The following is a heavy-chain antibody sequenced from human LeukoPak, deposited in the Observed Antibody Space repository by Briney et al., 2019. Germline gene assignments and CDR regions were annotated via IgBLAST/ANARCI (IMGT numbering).Heavy chain of an antibody. CDR3: ARTPFYYYGSGSYHGIYFDY. J-gene: IGHJ4*02. D-gene: IGHD3-10*01. Sequence: SETLPLTCAVYGGSFSGYYWSWIRQPPGKGLEWIGEINHSGSTSYNPSLKSRVTISVDTSKNQFSLKLSSVTAADTAVYYCARTPFYYYGSGSYHGIYFDYWGQGTLVTVSS. CDR1: GGSFSGYY. CDR2: INHSGST. V-gene: IGHV4-34*01.